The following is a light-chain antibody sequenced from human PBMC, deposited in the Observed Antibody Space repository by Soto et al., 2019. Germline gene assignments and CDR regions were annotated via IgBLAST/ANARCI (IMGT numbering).Light chain of an antibody. Sequence: DIQMTQSPSTLSASVGDRVTITCRASQSISSWLAWYQQKPGKAPNLLIYKASTLEIGVPSRFSGSGSATEFTLTIPSLQPDDFATYSCQQYSDYPLTFGGGTKVEIK. V-gene: IGKV1-5*03. CDR3: QQYSDYPLT. CDR2: KAS. J-gene: IGKJ4*01. CDR1: QSISSW.